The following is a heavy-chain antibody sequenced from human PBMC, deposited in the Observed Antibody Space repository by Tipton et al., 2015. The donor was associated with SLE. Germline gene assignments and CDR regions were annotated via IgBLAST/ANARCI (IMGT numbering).Heavy chain of an antibody. V-gene: IGHV3-64D*06. D-gene: IGHD3-9*01. CDR1: GFTFSSYA. CDR2: ISSNGGST. Sequence: SLRLSCSASGFTFSSYAMHWVRQAPGKGLEYVSAISSNGGSTYYADSVKGRFTISRDNSKNTLYLQMSSLRAEDTAVYYCARVIGILTGYSYYFDYWGQGTLVTVSS. CDR3: ARVIGILTGYSYYFDY. J-gene: IGHJ4*02.